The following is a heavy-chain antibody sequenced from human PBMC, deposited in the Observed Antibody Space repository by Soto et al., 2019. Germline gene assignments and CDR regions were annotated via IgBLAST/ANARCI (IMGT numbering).Heavy chain of an antibody. J-gene: IGHJ6*02. Sequence: GGSLRLSCAASGFTFSSYWMSWVRQAPGKGLEWVANIKQDGSEKYYVDSVKGRFTSSRDNAKNSLYLQMNSLRAEETAVYYCARDLTVYDFWSGYLIGMDVWGQGTTVTVSS. V-gene: IGHV3-7*05. CDR1: GFTFSSYW. CDR3: ARDLTVYDFWSGYLIGMDV. CDR2: IKQDGSEK. D-gene: IGHD3-3*01.